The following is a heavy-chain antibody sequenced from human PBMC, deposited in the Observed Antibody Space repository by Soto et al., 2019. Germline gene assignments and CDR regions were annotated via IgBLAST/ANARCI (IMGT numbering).Heavy chain of an antibody. CDR1: GFTFSSYA. CDR3: ARETATSFDY. D-gene: IGHD5-12*01. Sequence: QVQLVESGGGVVQPGRSLRLSCAASGFTFSSYAMHWVRQAPGKGLEWVAVISYDGSRKYYADSVKGRFTISRDNPKNTLYLQMNSLRAEDTAVYYCARETATSFDYWGQGTLVTVSS. CDR2: ISYDGSRK. V-gene: IGHV3-30*04. J-gene: IGHJ4*02.